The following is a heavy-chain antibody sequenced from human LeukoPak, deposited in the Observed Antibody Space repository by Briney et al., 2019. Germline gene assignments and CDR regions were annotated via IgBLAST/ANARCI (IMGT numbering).Heavy chain of an antibody. CDR1: GGSFSGYY. CDR2: INHSGST. D-gene: IGHD3-22*01. CDR3: ARRWYYYDSSGYYYFDY. Sequence: PSETLSLTCAVYGGSFSGYYWSWIRQPPGKGLEWIGEINHSGSTNYNPSLKSRVTISVDTSKNQFSLKLSSVTAADTAVYYCARRWYYYDSSGYYYFDYWGQGTLVTVSS. V-gene: IGHV4-34*01. J-gene: IGHJ4*02.